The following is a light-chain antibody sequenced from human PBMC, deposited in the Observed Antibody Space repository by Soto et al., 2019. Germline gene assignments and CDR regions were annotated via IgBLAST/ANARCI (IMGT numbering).Light chain of an antibody. V-gene: IGKV3-15*01. CDR3: QQYNYWPIT. J-gene: IGKJ5*01. CDR2: GAS. CDR1: QSVADN. Sequence: TQSPATLFVALGERVTPSSVSSQSVADNLAWFQQKPGQGPRLLIYGASTRATGIPARFSGSGSETDFTLTVSSLRSEDSAVYYCQQYNYWPITFGQGTRLETK.